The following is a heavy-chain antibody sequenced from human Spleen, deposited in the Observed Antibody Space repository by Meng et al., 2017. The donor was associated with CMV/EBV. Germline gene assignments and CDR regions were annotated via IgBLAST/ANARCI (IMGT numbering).Heavy chain of an antibody. J-gene: IGHJ5*02. CDR3: ARGGGARNCGSTSCKWAWFDP. Sequence: GESLKISCAASGFTFSSYSMNWVRQAPGKGLEWVSSISSSSSYIYYADSVKGRFTISRDNAKNSLYLQLNSLRAEDTAVYYCARGGGARNCGSTSCKWAWFDPWGQGTLVTVSS. D-gene: IGHD2-2*01. V-gene: IGHV3-21*01. CDR1: GFTFSSYS. CDR2: ISSSSSYI.